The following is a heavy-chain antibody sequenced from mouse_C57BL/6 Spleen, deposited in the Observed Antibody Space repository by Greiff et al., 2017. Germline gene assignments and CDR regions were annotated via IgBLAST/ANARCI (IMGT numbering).Heavy chain of an antibody. V-gene: IGHV1-81*01. CDR3: ARRGYYGSSLYWYFDV. CDR1: GYTFTSYG. Sequence: QVQLQQSGAELARPGASVKLSCKASGYTFTSYGISWVKQRTGQGLEWIGEIYPRSGNTYYNEKFKGKATLTADKSSSTAYMELRSLTSEDSAVYFWARRGYYGSSLYWYFDVWGTGTTVTVSS. CDR2: IYPRSGNT. J-gene: IGHJ1*03. D-gene: IGHD1-1*01.